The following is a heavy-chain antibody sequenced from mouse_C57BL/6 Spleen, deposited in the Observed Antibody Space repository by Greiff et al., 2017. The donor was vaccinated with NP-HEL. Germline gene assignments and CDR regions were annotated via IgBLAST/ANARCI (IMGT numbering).Heavy chain of an antibody. CDR2: IYPGSGNT. J-gene: IGHJ4*01. CDR3: AYGSSDDAMDY. CDR1: GYTFTDYY. V-gene: IGHV1-76*01. D-gene: IGHD1-1*01. Sequence: QVQLKESGAELVRPGASVKLSCKASGYTFTDYYINWVKQRPGQGLEWIARIYPGSGNTYYNEKFKGKAPLTAEKSSSTAYMQLSSLTSEDSAVYFCAYGSSDDAMDYWGQGTSVTVSS.